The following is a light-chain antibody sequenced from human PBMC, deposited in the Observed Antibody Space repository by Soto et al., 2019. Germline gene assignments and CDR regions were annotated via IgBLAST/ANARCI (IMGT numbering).Light chain of an antibody. Sequence: QSVLTQPASVSGSPGQSITISCTGTSSDVGGYNYVSWYQQHPGKAPKLMIYDVSNRPSGVSNRFSGSKSGNTASLTISGLQAEDEADYYCSSYTISRTLGVVFGGGTQLPVL. CDR3: SSYTISRTLGVV. CDR1: SSDVGGYNY. V-gene: IGLV2-14*01. CDR2: DVS. J-gene: IGLJ2*01.